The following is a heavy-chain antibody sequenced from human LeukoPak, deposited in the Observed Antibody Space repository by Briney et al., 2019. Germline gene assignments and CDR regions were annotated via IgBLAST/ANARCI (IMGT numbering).Heavy chain of an antibody. Sequence: PSETLSLTCTVSGGSISSRNYYWGWIRQPPGKGLEWIGSIYHSGNTYYNPSLKSRVTISVDTSKNQFSLKLSSVTAADTAVYYCARDAFYCSSTACPKVDYWGQGALVTVSS. D-gene: IGHD2-2*01. V-gene: IGHV4-39*07. CDR3: ARDAFYCSSTACPKVDY. CDR1: GGSISSRNYY. J-gene: IGHJ4*02. CDR2: IYHSGNT.